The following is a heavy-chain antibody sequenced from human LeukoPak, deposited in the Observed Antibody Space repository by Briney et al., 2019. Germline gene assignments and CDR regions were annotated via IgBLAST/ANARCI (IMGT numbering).Heavy chain of an antibody. D-gene: IGHD3-9*01. CDR1: GFTFSSYW. CDR3: AIDQNSNKKLRYFVLEAPEYFQH. Sequence: PGGSLRLSCAASGFTFSSYWMSWVRQAPGKGLEWVANIKQDGSEKYYVDSVKGRFTISRDNAKNSLYLQMNSLRAEDTAVYYCAIDQNSNKKLRYFVLEAPEYFQHWGQGTLVTVSS. J-gene: IGHJ1*01. CDR2: IKQDGSEK. V-gene: IGHV3-7*01.